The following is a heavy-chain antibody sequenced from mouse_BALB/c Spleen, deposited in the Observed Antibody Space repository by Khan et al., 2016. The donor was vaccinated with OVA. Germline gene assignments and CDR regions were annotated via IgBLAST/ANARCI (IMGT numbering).Heavy chain of an antibody. V-gene: IGHV1S137*01. CDR2: ISTYSGNT. D-gene: IGHD2-3*01. J-gene: IGHJ2*01. CDR1: GYTFTDYA. Sequence: QVQLQQSGPELVRPGVSVKISCKGSGYTFTDYAMHWVKQSHAKSLEWIGLISTYSGNTNYKQKFKGKATMTVDKSSSTAYMELARLTSEDSAIYYSTIPAYDGYYDYWGQGTTLTVSS. CDR3: TIPAYDGYYDY.